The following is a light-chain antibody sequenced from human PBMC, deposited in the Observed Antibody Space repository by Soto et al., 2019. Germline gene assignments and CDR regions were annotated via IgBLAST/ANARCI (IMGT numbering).Light chain of an antibody. CDR2: SAF. CDR3: LQYYRSPWT. J-gene: IGKJ1*01. V-gene: IGKV3-15*01. CDR1: QSISSQ. Sequence: EIEMTQCPVTLSVSPGARATLSCRASQSISSQLAWYQQTPGQAPRLLIHSAFTRATGVSARFSGSGSGTEYTLTISGLQSEDFATYYCLQYYRSPWTFGQGTKLEIK.